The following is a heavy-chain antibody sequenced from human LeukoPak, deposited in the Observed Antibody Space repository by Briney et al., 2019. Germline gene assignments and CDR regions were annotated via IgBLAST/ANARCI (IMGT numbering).Heavy chain of an antibody. V-gene: IGHV1-2*02. D-gene: IGHD3-22*01. CDR3: ARQESSGYYRPLVDY. CDR1: GYTFTGYY. Sequence: GASVKVSCKASGYTFTGYYMHWVRQAPGQGLEWMGWINPNSGGTNYAQKFQGRVTMTRDTSISTAYMELSRLRSDDTAVYYCARQESSGYYRPLVDYWGQEPWSPSPQ. CDR2: INPNSGGT. J-gene: IGHJ4*01.